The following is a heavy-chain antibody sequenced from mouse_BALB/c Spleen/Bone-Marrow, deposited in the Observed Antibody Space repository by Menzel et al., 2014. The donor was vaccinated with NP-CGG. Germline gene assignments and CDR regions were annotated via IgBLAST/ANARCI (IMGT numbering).Heavy chain of an antibody. CDR1: GYTFTSYY. J-gene: IGHJ4*01. Sequence: QVQLQQPGAELVKPGASVKLSCKASGYTFTSYYMCWVKQRSGQGLEWIGEINPSNGGTNFNEKFKSKATLTVDKSSSTAYMSLSSLTSEDSAVYYCTRSRRAMDHWGQGTSVTVSS. D-gene: IGHD2-12*01. CDR2: INPSNGGT. CDR3: TRSRRAMDH. V-gene: IGHV1S81*02.